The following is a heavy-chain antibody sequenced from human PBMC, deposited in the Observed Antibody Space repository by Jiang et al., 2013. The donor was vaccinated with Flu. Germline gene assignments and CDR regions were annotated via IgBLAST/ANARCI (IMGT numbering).Heavy chain of an antibody. CDR3: ARATFSGTVISYYFDY. V-gene: IGHV6-1*01. CDR2: TYYRSKWSN. Sequence: SRGLEWLGRTYYRSKWSNDYAVSVKSRITINSDTSKNQFSLQLNSVTPEDTAVYYCARATFSGTVISYYFDYWGQGTLVTVSS. D-gene: IGHD1-1*01. J-gene: IGHJ4*02.